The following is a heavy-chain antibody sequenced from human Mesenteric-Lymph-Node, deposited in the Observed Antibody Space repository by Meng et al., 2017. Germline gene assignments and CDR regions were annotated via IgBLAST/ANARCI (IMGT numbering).Heavy chain of an antibody. CDR2: INTNTGNP. V-gene: IGHV7-4-1*02. CDR3: ARVLWFGERKAPFGY. D-gene: IGHD3-10*01. Sequence: QVQLVQSGSELKKPGASVKVSCKASGYTFTSYAINWVRQAPGQGLEWMGWINTNTGNPTYARGFTGRFVFPLDTSVSTAYLQISSLKPEDTAVYYCARVLWFGERKAPFGYWGQGALVTVSS. J-gene: IGHJ4*02. CDR1: GYTFTSYA.